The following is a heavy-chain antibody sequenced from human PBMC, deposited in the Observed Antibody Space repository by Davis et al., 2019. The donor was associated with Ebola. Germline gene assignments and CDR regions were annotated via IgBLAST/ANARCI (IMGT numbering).Heavy chain of an antibody. J-gene: IGHJ4*02. CDR2: ISSSSSTI. Sequence: GGSLRLSCAASGFTFSSYGMHWVRQAPGKGLEWVSYISSSSSTIYYADSVKGRFTISRDNAKNSLYLQMNSLRAEDTAVYYCASLGYKVYWGQGTLVTVSS. D-gene: IGHD5-24*01. CDR3: ASLGYKVY. V-gene: IGHV3-48*01. CDR1: GFTFSSYG.